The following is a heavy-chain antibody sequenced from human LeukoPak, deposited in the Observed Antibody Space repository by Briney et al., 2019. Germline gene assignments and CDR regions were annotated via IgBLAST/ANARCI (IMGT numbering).Heavy chain of an antibody. D-gene: IGHD3-10*01. V-gene: IGHV3-48*03. Sequence: GGSLRLSCAASGFTFSSYEMNWVRQAPGKGLEWVSYITFSSSIIYYADSVRGRFTISRDNAKNSLYLQMNSLRAEDTAIYYCAKDGRIYGSGTYYSRYLDLWGRGTLVTVSS. CDR3: AKDGRIYGSGTYYSRYLDL. J-gene: IGHJ2*01. CDR2: ITFSSSII. CDR1: GFTFSSYE.